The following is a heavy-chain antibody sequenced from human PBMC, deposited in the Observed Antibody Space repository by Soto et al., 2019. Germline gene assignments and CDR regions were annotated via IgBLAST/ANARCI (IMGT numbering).Heavy chain of an antibody. J-gene: IGHJ6*02. CDR3: ARYAGITMVRGVKDSYYYYGMAV. CDR2: IYPGDSDT. V-gene: IGHV5-51*01. CDR1: GYSSTTYW. D-gene: IGHD3-10*01. Sequence: GEALQISCKGSGYSSTTYWIGWVRQMPGKGLEWMGIIYPGDSDTRYSPSFQGQVTISADKSISTAYLQWSSLKASDTAMYYCARYAGITMVRGVKDSYYYYGMAVWGQGTTVTVSS.